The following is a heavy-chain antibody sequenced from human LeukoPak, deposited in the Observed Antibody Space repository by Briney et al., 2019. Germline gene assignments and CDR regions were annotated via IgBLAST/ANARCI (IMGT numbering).Heavy chain of an antibody. V-gene: IGHV1-18*01. CDR2: ISAYNGNT. CDR3: ARVDYDILTGYYGYYYYYYMDV. J-gene: IGHJ6*03. D-gene: IGHD3-9*01. Sequence: EASVKVSCKASGYTFTSYGISWVRQAPGQGLEWMGWISAYNGNTNYAQKLQGRVTMTTDTSTSTAYMELRSLRSDDTAVYYCARVDYDILTGYYGYYYYYYMDVWGKGTTVTVSS. CDR1: GYTFTSYG.